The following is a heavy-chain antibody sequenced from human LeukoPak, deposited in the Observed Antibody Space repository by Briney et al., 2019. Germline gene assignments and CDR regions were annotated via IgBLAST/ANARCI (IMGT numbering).Heavy chain of an antibody. CDR2: ISAYNGNT. CDR1: GYTLTSYG. D-gene: IGHD3-16*02. Sequence: GASVKVSCKASGYTLTSYGISWVRQAPGQGLEWMGWISAYNGNTNYAQKLQGRVTTTTDTSTSTAYMELRSLRSDDTAVYYCARTPPGGELSEFLFDYWGQGTLVTVSS. J-gene: IGHJ4*02. CDR3: ARTPPGGELSEFLFDY. V-gene: IGHV1-18*01.